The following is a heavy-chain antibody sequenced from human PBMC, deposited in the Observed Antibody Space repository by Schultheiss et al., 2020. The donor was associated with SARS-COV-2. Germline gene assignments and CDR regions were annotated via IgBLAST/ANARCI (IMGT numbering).Heavy chain of an antibody. CDR2: INYSGST. CDR3: ARVETTAADFDY. J-gene: IGHJ4*02. V-gene: IGHV4-59*12. D-gene: IGHD6-25*01. Sequence: SETLSLTCTVSGGSISSYYWSWIRQPPGKGLEWIGEINYSGSTNYNPSLKSRVTISVDTSKNQFSLKLSSVTAADTAVYYCARVETTAADFDYWGQGTLVTVSS. CDR1: GGSISSYY.